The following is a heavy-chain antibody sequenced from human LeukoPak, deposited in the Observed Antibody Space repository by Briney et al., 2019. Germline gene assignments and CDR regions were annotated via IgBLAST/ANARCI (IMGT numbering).Heavy chain of an antibody. CDR3: ARGPSGGSGHDY. CDR2: IHTSGAT. CDR1: GGSISTSY. Sequence: SETLSLTCTVSGGSISTSYWSWIRQPAGKGLEWIGRIHTSGATNSNPSLRSRVTMSVDTSKNQFSLNLNSVTAADTAVYYCARGPSGGSGHDYWGQGTLVTVSS. D-gene: IGHD3-16*01. J-gene: IGHJ4*02. V-gene: IGHV4-4*07.